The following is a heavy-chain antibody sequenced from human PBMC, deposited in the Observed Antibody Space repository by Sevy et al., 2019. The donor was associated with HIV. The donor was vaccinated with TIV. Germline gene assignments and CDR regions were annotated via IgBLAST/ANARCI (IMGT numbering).Heavy chain of an antibody. CDR3: ARDRRRDGYNNMRGGFDY. Sequence: ASVKVSCKASGYTFPSYGISWVRQAPGQGLEWMGWIIAYNGNTNCAQKLQGRVTMTTDTSTSTAYMELRSLRSDDTAVYYCARDRRRDGYNNMRGGFDYWGQGTLVTVSS. J-gene: IGHJ4*02. V-gene: IGHV1-18*04. CDR2: IIAYNGNT. D-gene: IGHD5-12*01. CDR1: GYTFPSYG.